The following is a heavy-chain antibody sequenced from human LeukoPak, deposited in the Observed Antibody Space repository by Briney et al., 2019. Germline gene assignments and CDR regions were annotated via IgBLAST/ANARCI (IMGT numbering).Heavy chain of an antibody. Sequence: KAGGSLRLSCAASGFTFSSYSVNWVRQAPGKGLEWVSSISSSSSYIYYADSVKGRFTISRDNAKNSLYLQMNSLRAEDTAVYYCARDEQSPSDWFDPWGQGTLVTVSS. D-gene: IGHD1/OR15-1a*01. CDR1: GFTFSSYS. J-gene: IGHJ5*02. V-gene: IGHV3-21*01. CDR2: ISSSSSYI. CDR3: ARDEQSPSDWFDP.